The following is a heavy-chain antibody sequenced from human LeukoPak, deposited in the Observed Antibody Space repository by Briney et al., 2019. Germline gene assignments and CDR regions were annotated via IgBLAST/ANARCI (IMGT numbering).Heavy chain of an antibody. V-gene: IGHV3-21*04. D-gene: IGHD3-22*01. Sequence: GGSLRLSCAASGFTFSSYSMNWVRQAPGKGLEWVSSISSSSSYIYYADSVKGRFTISRDNSKNTLYLQMNSLRAEDTAVYYCAKDNGGYYYDSGRYFDYWGQGTLVTVSS. CDR3: AKDNGGYYYDSGRYFDY. CDR2: ISSSSSYI. CDR1: GFTFSSYS. J-gene: IGHJ4*02.